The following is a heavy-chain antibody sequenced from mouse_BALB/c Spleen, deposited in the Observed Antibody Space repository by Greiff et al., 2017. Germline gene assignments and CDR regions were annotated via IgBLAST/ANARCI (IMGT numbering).Heavy chain of an antibody. CDR1: GFTFSSYG. J-gene: IGHJ4*01. CDR2: ISSGGSYT. CDR3: ARVLYYAMDY. V-gene: IGHV5-6*01. Sequence: EVQGVESGGDLVKPGGSLKLSCAASGFTFSSYGMSWVRQTPDKRLEWVATISSGGSYTYYPDSVKGRFTISRDNAKNTLYLQMSSLKSEDTAMYYCARVLYYAMDYWGQGTSVTVSS.